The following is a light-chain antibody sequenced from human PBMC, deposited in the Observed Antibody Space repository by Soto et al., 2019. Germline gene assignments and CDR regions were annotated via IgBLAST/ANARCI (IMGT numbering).Light chain of an antibody. CDR2: EVN. CDR1: SSNVGSYKL. V-gene: IGLV2-23*02. CDR3: CSSGGSPTYV. J-gene: IGLJ1*01. Sequence: QSVLTQPASVSGSPGQSITISCTGTSSNVGSYKLVSWYQQHLGKAPKLMIFEVNKRPSGVSNRFSGSKSGNTASLTISGLKVEDEADYYCCSSGGSPTYVFETGTKVTVL.